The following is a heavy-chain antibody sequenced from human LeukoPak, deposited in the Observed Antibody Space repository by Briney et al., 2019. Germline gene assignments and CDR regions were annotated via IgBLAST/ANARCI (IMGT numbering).Heavy chain of an antibody. V-gene: IGHV1-3*01. CDR1: GYTFTSCA. Sequence: ASVKVSCKASGYTFTSCAMHWVRQAPGQRLEWMGWINAGNGNTKYSQKFQDRVTITRDTSASTAYMELSSLRSEDTAVYYCARDRWYYGSGSPNDYWGQGTLVTVSS. CDR2: INAGNGNT. D-gene: IGHD3-10*01. J-gene: IGHJ4*02. CDR3: ARDRWYYGSGSPNDY.